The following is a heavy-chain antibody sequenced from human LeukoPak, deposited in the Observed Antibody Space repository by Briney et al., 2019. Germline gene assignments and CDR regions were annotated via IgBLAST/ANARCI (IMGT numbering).Heavy chain of an antibody. J-gene: IGHJ3*02. CDR3: ARHYDSSGYYHDAFDI. V-gene: IGHV1-46*01. CDR1: GYTFTSYY. Sequence: ASVTVSCKASGYTFTSYYMHWVRQAPGQGLEWMGIINPSGGSTSYAQKFQGRVTMTRDTSTSTVYMELSSLRSEDTAVYYCARHYDSSGYYHDAFDIWGQGTMVTVSS. D-gene: IGHD3-22*01. CDR2: INPSGGST.